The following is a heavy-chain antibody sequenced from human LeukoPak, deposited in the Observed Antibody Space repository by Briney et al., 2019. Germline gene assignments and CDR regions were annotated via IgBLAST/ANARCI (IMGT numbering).Heavy chain of an antibody. D-gene: IGHD6-19*01. Sequence: SETLSLTCAVSGGSISSYYWSWIRQPAGKGLEWIGRIYSSGSTNYNPSLKSRISMSVDKSKNQFSLKLSSVTAADTAVYYCARDRVAGLIDYWGQGTPVTVSS. J-gene: IGHJ4*02. CDR2: IYSSGST. CDR3: ARDRVAGLIDY. CDR1: GGSISSYY. V-gene: IGHV4-4*07.